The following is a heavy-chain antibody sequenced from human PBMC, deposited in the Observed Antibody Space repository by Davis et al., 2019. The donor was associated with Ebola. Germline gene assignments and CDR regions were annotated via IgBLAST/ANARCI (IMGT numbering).Heavy chain of an antibody. D-gene: IGHD3-3*01. V-gene: IGHV3-30*02. CDR2: IRYDGSNK. Sequence: GESLKISCAASGFTFSSHWMHWVRQAPGKGLEWVAFIRYDGSNKYYADSVKGRFTISRDNSKKTLYLQMNSLRAEDTAVYYCAKSGLSFGVVKYHYGMDVWGKGTTVTVSS. J-gene: IGHJ6*04. CDR1: GFTFSSHW. CDR3: AKSGLSFGVVKYHYGMDV.